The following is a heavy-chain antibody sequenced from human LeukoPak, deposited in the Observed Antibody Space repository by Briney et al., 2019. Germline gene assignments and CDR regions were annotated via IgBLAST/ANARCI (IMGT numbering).Heavy chain of an antibody. CDR3: ARRRTYCSGGSCLRGYYYYYMDV. V-gene: IGHV4-59*12. Sequence: SETLSLTCTVSGGSISSYYWSWIRQPPGKGLEWIGYIYYGGSTNYNPSLKSRVTISVDTSKNQFSLKLSSVTAADTAVYYCARRRTYCSGGSCLRGYYYYYMDVWGKGTTVTVSS. D-gene: IGHD2-15*01. CDR2: IYYGGST. J-gene: IGHJ6*03. CDR1: GGSISSYY.